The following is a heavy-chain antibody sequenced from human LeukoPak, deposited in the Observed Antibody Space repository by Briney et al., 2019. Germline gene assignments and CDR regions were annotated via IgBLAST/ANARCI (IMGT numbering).Heavy chain of an antibody. D-gene: IGHD3-22*01. Sequence: ASVKVSCKASGYTFTNYGISWVRQAPGQGLEWMGWISAYNGNTNYAQKLQGRVTMTTDTSTSTAYMELRSLRSDDTAVYYCARDRQITMIVVEYYYYYGMDVWGQGTTVTVSS. V-gene: IGHV1-18*01. J-gene: IGHJ6*02. CDR1: GYTFTNYG. CDR3: ARDRQITMIVVEYYYYYGMDV. CDR2: ISAYNGNT.